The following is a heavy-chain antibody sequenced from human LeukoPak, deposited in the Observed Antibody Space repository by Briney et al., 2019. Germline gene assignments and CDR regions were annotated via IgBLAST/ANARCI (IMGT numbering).Heavy chain of an antibody. D-gene: IGHD6-13*01. V-gene: IGHV4-39*01. J-gene: IGHJ5*02. Sequence: PSETLSLTCTVSGGSISSSSYYWGWTRQPPGKGLEWIGSIYYSGSTYYNPSLKSRVTISVDTSKNQFSLKLSSVTAADTAVYYCARPNSRVAAAGGNWFDPWGQGTLVTVSS. CDR3: ARPNSRVAAAGGNWFDP. CDR1: GGSISSSSYY. CDR2: IYYSGST.